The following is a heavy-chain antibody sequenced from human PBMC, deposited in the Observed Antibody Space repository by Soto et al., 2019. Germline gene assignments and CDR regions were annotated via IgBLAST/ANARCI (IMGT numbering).Heavy chain of an antibody. V-gene: IGHV3-33*08. Sequence: RHPCPAVGGTFSCFGRRLVSQAPGKGLERVAIIWYDGSDKYYADPVKGRFTISRDISENTVFLQMNSLRAEDTAVYYCARDSSSGRRDGLDYWGQGTLVTGSS. J-gene: IGHJ4*02. CDR3: ARDSSSGRRDGLDY. D-gene: IGHD3-22*01. CDR2: IWYDGSDK. CDR1: GGTFSCFG.